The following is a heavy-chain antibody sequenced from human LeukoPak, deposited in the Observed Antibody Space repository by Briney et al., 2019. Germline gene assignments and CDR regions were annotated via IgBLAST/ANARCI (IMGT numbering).Heavy chain of an antibody. CDR3: ARKSYYYYGMDV. V-gene: IGHV1-18*01. Sequence: VASVKVSCKASGYTFTSYGISLVQQAPGQGLEWMGWISAYNGNTNYAQKLQGRVTMTTDTSTSTAYMELRSLRSDDTAVYYCARKSYYYYGMDVWGQGTTVTVSS. CDR2: ISAYNGNT. CDR1: GYTFTSYG. J-gene: IGHJ6*02.